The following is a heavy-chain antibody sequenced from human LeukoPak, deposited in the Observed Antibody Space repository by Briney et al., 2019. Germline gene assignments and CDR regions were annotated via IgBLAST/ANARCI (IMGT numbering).Heavy chain of an antibody. CDR1: GFNFHNYY. D-gene: IGHD3-10*01. Sequence: GGSLRLSCVGSGFNFHNYYMSWARQAPGKGLEWVADIRHDGSDVYNVDSVRGRFTISRDNAKNSVFLQMNSLKDEDTAVYYCVRDGSGSDFSLDHWGQGTLVTVSS. CDR2: IRHDGSDV. V-gene: IGHV3-7*04. J-gene: IGHJ4*02. CDR3: VRDGSGSDFSLDH.